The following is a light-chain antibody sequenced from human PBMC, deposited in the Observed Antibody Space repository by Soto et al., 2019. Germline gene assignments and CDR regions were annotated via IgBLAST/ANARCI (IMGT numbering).Light chain of an antibody. V-gene: IGLV2-8*01. CDR3: KSYAGSNTYV. CDR2: EVV. J-gene: IGLJ1*01. Sequence: SALTQPASVSGSPGQSITISCTGTSTDIGAYNYVSWYQQHPGKAPKLLIYEVVQRPSGVPDRFSGSKSGNTASLTVSGLQAADEADYFCKSYAGSNTYVFGSGTKVTVL. CDR1: STDIGAYNY.